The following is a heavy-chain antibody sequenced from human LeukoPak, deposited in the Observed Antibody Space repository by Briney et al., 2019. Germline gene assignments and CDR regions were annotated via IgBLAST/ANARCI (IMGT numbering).Heavy chain of an antibody. D-gene: IGHD2-2*01. CDR1: GCTLIGYY. Sequence: WASVKVSCKASGCTLIGYYRHWVRQAPGQGVVWMGWIHTNGGGTNYAQEFQGRVTMTRDTSISTAYMELSRLRSDDTAVYYCAREVVPAANPHDAFDIWGQGTMVTVSS. CDR3: AREVVPAANPHDAFDI. J-gene: IGHJ3*02. CDR2: IHTNGGGT. V-gene: IGHV1-2*02.